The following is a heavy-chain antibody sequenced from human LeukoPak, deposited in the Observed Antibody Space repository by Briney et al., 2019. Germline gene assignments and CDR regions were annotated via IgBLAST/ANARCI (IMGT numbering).Heavy chain of an antibody. Sequence: HGESLKISCKGSGYSFTSYWIGWVRQMPGKGLEWMGITHPGDSDTRYSPSFQGQVTISADKSISTAYLQWSSLKASDTAMYYCARQTGIAAVDRFDYWGQGTLVTVSS. D-gene: IGHD6-13*01. CDR2: THPGDSDT. CDR1: GYSFTSYW. J-gene: IGHJ4*02. V-gene: IGHV5-51*01. CDR3: ARQTGIAAVDRFDY.